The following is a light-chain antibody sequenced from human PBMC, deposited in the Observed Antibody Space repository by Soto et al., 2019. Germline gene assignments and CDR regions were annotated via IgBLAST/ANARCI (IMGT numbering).Light chain of an antibody. J-gene: IGKJ4*01. CDR1: QSISRY. V-gene: IGKV1-39*01. CDR2: AAS. CDR3: QQSYSTPLT. Sequence: DIQMTQSPSSLSASVGDTVTITCRTSQSISRYLDWYQQKPGTPPKLLIYAASSLQSGVPSRFSGSGSGTDFTLTISSLQPEDFATYYCQQSYSTPLTFGGGTKVEIK.